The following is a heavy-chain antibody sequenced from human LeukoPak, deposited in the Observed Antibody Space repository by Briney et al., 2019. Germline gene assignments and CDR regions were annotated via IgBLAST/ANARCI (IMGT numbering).Heavy chain of an antibody. Sequence: GGSLRLSCAASGFTFSSYAMSWVRQAPGKGLEWVSAISGSGGSTYYADSVKGRFTIPRDNSKNTLYLQMNSLRAEDTAVYYCAKDLTWRSYQLLGLAFDIWGQGTMVTVSS. CDR1: GFTFSSYA. J-gene: IGHJ3*02. V-gene: IGHV3-23*01. CDR3: AKDLTWRSYQLLGLAFDI. CDR2: ISGSGGST. D-gene: IGHD2-2*01.